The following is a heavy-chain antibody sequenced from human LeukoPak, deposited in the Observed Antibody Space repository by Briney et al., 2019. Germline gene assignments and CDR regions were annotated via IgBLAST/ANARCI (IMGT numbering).Heavy chain of an antibody. V-gene: IGHV3-11*04. J-gene: IGHJ3*02. CDR1: GFTFSDYY. CDR2: ISSSGSTI. Sequence: GGSLRLSCAASGFTFSDYYMSWIRQAPGKGLEWVSYISSSGSTIYYADSVKGRFNISRHNAKNSLYLQMNSLRAEDTAVYYCARSRPSRYCSGGSCTHHAFDIWGQGTMVTVSS. CDR3: ARSRPSRYCSGGSCTHHAFDI. D-gene: IGHD2-15*01.